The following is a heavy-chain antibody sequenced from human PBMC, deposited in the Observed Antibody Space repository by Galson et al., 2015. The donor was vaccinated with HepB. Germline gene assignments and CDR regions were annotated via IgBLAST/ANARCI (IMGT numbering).Heavy chain of an antibody. CDR1: GFTFNTYA. V-gene: IGHV3-23*01. D-gene: IGHD1-1*01. CDR3: AKMGNANSRGGNFDD. J-gene: IGHJ4*02. CDR2: ISGGGGST. Sequence: SLRLSCAASGFTFNTYAMSWVRQAPGKGLEWVSVISGGGGSTYYADSVKGRFTISRDNSKNTLYQQLNSLRAEDTAVYYCAKMGNANSRGGNFDDWGQGTLVTVSS.